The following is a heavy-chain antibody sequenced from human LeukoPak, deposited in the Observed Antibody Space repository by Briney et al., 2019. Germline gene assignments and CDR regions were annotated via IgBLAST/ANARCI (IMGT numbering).Heavy chain of an antibody. V-gene: IGHV3-15*01. CDR1: GFTFSNYW. CDR3: FRSYYGSGSYYGGDY. D-gene: IGHD3-10*01. Sequence: PGGSLRLSCAASGFTFSNYWMSWVRQAPGKGLEWVGRVKSKTDGGTTDYAAPVKGRFTISRDDSKAILYLQMDSLKIEDAAMYYCFRSYYGSGSYYGGDYWGQGTLVTVSS. CDR2: VKSKTDGGTT. J-gene: IGHJ4*02.